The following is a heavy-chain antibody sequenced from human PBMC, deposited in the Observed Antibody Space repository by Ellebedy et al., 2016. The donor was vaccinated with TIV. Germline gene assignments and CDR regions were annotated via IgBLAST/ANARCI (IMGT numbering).Heavy chain of an antibody. D-gene: IGHD3-22*01. CDR3: ARDGSSGYSGADY. CDR1: GFTFSSYW. V-gene: IGHV3-7*01. Sequence: GESLKISCAASGFTFSSYWMSWVRQAPGEGLEWVANIKQDGSEKFYVDSVKGRFTISRDNAKSSLSLQMNSLRAEDTAVYYCARDGSSGYSGADYWGQGTLVTVSS. J-gene: IGHJ4*02. CDR2: IKQDGSEK.